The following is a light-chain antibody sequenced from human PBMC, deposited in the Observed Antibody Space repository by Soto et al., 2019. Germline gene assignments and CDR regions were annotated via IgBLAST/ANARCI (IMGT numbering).Light chain of an antibody. V-gene: IGKV3-15*01. CDR2: GAS. CDR1: QSVSSN. CDR3: QQYNNWPRT. J-gene: IGKJ1*01. Sequence: EIGMTQSPATVSVSPGERATLSCRASQSVSSNLAWYQQKPGQAPRLLIYGASTRATGIPARFSGSGSGTEFTLTISSLQSEDFAVYYCQQYNNWPRTFGQGTKV.